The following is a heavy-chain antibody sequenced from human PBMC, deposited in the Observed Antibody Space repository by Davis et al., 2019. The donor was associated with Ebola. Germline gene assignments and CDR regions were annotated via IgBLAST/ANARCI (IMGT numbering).Heavy chain of an antibody. D-gene: IGHD6-13*01. CDR3: ARGRSRHTSSHNWFDP. Sequence: ASVKVSCKAPGYTFTTYDINWVRQATGQGLEWMGWMYPNNGNTEYAQKFQGRVTMTRNTSINTAYMELSSLTSEDTAVYYCARGRSRHTSSHNWFDPWGQGTLVTVSS. J-gene: IGHJ5*02. CDR2: MYPNNGNT. CDR1: GYTFTTYD. V-gene: IGHV1-8*01.